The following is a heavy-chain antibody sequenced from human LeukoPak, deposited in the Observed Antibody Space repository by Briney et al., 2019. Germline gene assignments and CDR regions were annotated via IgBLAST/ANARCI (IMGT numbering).Heavy chain of an antibody. V-gene: IGHV3-21*04. CDR1: GFTFSSYS. CDR2: ISSSSSYI. CDR3: AKPRPPFPRGDSRPGWFDP. D-gene: IGHD4-17*01. J-gene: IGHJ5*02. Sequence: PGGSLRLSCAASGFTFSSYSMNWVRQAPGKGLEWVSSISSSSSYIYYADSVKGRFTISRDNAKNSLYLQMNSLRAEDTAVYYCAKPRPPFPRGDSRPGWFDPWGQGTLVTVSS.